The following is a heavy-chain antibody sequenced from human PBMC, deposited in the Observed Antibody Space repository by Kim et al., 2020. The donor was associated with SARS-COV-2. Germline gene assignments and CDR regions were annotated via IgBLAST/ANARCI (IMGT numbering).Heavy chain of an antibody. Sequence: SETLSLTCTVSGGSISSSSYYWGWIRQPPGKGLEWIGSIYYSGSTYYNPSLKSRVTISVDTSKNQFSLKLSSVTAADTAVYYCARLETYYDFLDVWGQGTTVTVSS. CDR1: GGSISSSSYY. J-gene: IGHJ6*02. CDR2: IYYSGST. CDR3: ARLETYYDFLDV. V-gene: IGHV4-39*01. D-gene: IGHD3-3*01.